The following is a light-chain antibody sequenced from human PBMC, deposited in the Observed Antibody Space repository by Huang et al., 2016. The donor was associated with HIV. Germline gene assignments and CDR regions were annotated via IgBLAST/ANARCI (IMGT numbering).Light chain of an antibody. CDR3: HQYGTSPYT. CDR1: QSLSYSF. Sequence: EVLLTQSPGTLSSSPGERVTVSCRASQSLSYSFVAWYQQRPGQAPRLLIYAASTRASGIPDRLSGSGSGTDFTLTINRLEPSDFALYYCHQYGTSPYTFGQGTNLDVK. J-gene: IGKJ2*01. CDR2: AAS. V-gene: IGKV3-20*01.